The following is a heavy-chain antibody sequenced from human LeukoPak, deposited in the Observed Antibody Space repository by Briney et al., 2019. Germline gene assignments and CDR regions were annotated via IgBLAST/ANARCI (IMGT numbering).Heavy chain of an antibody. CDR2: ISYLSSHV. J-gene: IGHJ4*02. D-gene: IGHD3-16*01. V-gene: IGHV3-21*01. CDR3: GRAFPPLRTSSAGDL. Sequence: GGSLRLSCSASGFTFSDYDMSWVRQAPGKGVEWVSSISYLSSHVYYGDSVKGRFSISRDNAKNSLYLQMNSLGAEDTAIYYCGRAFPPLRTSSAGDLWGQGILVTVSS. CDR1: GFTFSDYD.